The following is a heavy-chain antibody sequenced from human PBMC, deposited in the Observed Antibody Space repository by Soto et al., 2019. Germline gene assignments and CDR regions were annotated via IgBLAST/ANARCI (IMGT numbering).Heavy chain of an antibody. CDR1: GGSISSADYY. V-gene: IGHV4-30-4*01. D-gene: IGHD5-12*01. CDR3: AREIVVTIGGMDV. CDR2: IYYSGRT. Sequence: PSETLSLTCTVSGGSISSADYYWSWVRQPPGKGLEWIGYIYYSGRTFFNPSLKSRVTISKDTSRNQFSLRLNSVTAADTAVYYCAREIVVTIGGMDVWGQGTTVTVSS. J-gene: IGHJ6*02.